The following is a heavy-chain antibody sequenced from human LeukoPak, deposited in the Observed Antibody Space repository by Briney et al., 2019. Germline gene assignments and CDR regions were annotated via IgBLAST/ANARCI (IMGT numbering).Heavy chain of an antibody. Sequence: ASVKVSCKAPGYTFTGYYMHWVRQAPGQGLEWMGRINPNSGGTNYAQKFQGRVTMTRDTSISTAYMELSRLRSDDTAVYYCARDMVRGVIWFDPWGQGTLVTVSS. CDR1: GYTFTGYY. CDR3: ARDMVRGVIWFDP. V-gene: IGHV1-2*06. D-gene: IGHD3-10*01. CDR2: INPNSGGT. J-gene: IGHJ5*02.